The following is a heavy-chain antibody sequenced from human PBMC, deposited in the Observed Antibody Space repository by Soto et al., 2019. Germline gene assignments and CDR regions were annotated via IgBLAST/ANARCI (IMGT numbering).Heavy chain of an antibody. CDR3: AREGRYFGDFGRTQPFFDH. CDR2: ISHSGNT. CDR1: GGSIYSGAYS. Sequence: SETLSLTCTVSGGSIYSGAYSWTWIRQPPGKGLEWIGYISHSGNTYYDPSFKSRVTMSEDRSKNQFSLRLTSVTAADTAVYFLAREGRYFGDFGRTQPFFDHWGQGALVTVSS. D-gene: IGHD4-17*01. J-gene: IGHJ4*02. V-gene: IGHV4-30-2*01.